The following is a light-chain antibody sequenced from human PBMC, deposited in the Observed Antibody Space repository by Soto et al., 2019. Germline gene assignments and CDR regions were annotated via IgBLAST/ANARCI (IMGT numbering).Light chain of an antibody. CDR1: TSDFGTKKF. CDR2: EGT. J-gene: IGLJ2*01. CDR3: CLYTPLFSF. V-gene: IGLV2-23*01. Sequence: QSALTQPASVSGSPGQSITISCIETTSDFGTKKFFSWYQQQPGKAPKLIIYEGTKRPSGVSSRFSGSKSGNTASLTVSGLQSDDEADYFCCLYTPLFSFFGGGTKVTVL.